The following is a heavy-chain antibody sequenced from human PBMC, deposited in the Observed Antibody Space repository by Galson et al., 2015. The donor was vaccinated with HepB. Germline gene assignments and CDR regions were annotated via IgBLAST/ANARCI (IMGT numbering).Heavy chain of an antibody. J-gene: IGHJ4*02. CDR2: IYSGGST. Sequence: SLRLSCAASGFTVSSNYMSWVRQAPGKGLEWVSVIYSGGSTYYADSVKGRFTISRDNSKNTLYLQMNSLRAEDTAVYYCALSSGSYYGSFDYWGQGTLVTVSS. V-gene: IGHV3-66*01. CDR1: GFTVSSNY. D-gene: IGHD1-26*01. CDR3: ALSSGSYYGSFDY.